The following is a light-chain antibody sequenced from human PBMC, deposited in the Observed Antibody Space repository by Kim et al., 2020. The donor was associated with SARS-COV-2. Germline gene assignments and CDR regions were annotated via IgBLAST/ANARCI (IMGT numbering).Light chain of an antibody. CDR1: SSNIGSNT. CDR3: AAWDDSLNAWL. V-gene: IGLV1-44*01. Sequence: QLVLTQPPSASGTPGQRVTVSCSGSSSNIGSNTVNWYQQLPGTAPKLLIYSNDRRPSGVPDRFSGSKSGTSASLAISGLQSEDEADYYCAAWDDSLNAWLFGGGTQLTVL. J-gene: IGLJ3*02. CDR2: SND.